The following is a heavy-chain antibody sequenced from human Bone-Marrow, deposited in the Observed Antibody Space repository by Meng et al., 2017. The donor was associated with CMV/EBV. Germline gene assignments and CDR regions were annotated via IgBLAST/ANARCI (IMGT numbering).Heavy chain of an antibody. V-gene: IGHV3-7*01. Sequence: GESLKISCAASGFTFSNYWMSWVRQAPGKGLEWVANIKKDGSEKYYVDSVKGRFTISRDNAKNSLYKQMNSLRAEDTAVYYCGRLAAALYYYGMDVWGQGTTVTVSS. D-gene: IGHD2-15*01. CDR1: GFTFSNYW. CDR2: IKKDGSEK. J-gene: IGHJ6*02. CDR3: GRLAAALYYYGMDV.